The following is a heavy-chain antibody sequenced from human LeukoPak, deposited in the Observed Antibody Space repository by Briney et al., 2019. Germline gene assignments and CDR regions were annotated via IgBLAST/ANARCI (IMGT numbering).Heavy chain of an antibody. D-gene: IGHD5-12*01. CDR1: GGSISSYY. CDR2: IYYSGST. Sequence: PSETLSLTCTVSGGSISSYYWSWIRQPPGKGLEWIGYIYYSGSTNYNPSLKSRVTISVDTSKNQFSLKLSSVTAADTAVYYCARANIVAYGVDAFDIWGQGTMVTVSS. J-gene: IGHJ3*02. V-gene: IGHV4-59*08. CDR3: ARANIVAYGVDAFDI.